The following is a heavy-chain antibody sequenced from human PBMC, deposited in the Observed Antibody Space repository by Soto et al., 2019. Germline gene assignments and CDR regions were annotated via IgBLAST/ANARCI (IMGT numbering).Heavy chain of an antibody. V-gene: IGHV1-18*04. D-gene: IGHD4-17*01. CDR2: ISAYNGNT. CDR1: GYTFTSCG. Sequence: ASVKVSCKASGYTFTSCGISWVRQAPGQGLEWMGWISAYNGNTNYAQKLQGRVTMTTDTSTSTAYMELRSLRSDDTAVYYCARNYGDYVGLHGWLDPWGQGTLVTVSS. J-gene: IGHJ5*02. CDR3: ARNYGDYVGLHGWLDP.